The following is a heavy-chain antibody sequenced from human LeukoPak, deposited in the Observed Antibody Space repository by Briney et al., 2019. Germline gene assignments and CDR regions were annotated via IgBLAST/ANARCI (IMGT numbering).Heavy chain of an antibody. CDR1: GFTFSSYG. Sequence: GGSLRLSCAASGFTFSSYGMHWVRQAPGKGLEWVAFIRYDGSNKYYADSVKGRFTISRDNSKNTLYLQMNSLRAEDTAVYYCAKDQGRYYDILTGYADYWGRGTLVTVSS. V-gene: IGHV3-30*02. CDR3: AKDQGRYYDILTGYADY. J-gene: IGHJ4*02. D-gene: IGHD3-9*01. CDR2: IRYDGSNK.